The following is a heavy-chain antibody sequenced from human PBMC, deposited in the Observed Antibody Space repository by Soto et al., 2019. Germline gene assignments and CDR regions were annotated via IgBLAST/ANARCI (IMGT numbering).Heavy chain of an antibody. CDR3: ARDRGGYYDSSGYKNNLAFDI. CDR2: IIPMFGTA. J-gene: IGHJ3*02. CDR1: GYTFSIYA. Sequence: SVKVSCKASGYTFSIYAISCVLQSPLQWLDWTGGIIPMFGTANYAQKFQGRVTITADESTSTAYMELSSLRSEDTAVYYCARDRGGYYDSSGYKNNLAFDIWGQGTMVTVS. V-gene: IGHV1-69*13. D-gene: IGHD3-22*01.